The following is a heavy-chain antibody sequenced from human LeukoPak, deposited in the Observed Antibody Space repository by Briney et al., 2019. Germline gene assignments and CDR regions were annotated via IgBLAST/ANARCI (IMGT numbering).Heavy chain of an antibody. V-gene: IGHV4-39*07. J-gene: IGHJ4*02. Sequence: SETLSLTCTVSGGSISSSSYYWGWIRQPPGKGLEWIGSIYYSGSTYYNPSLKSRVTISVDTSKNQFSLKLSPVTAADTAVYYCAAYYYDSSGYYPLGYWGQGTLVTVSS. D-gene: IGHD3-22*01. CDR2: IYYSGST. CDR3: AAYYYDSSGYYPLGY. CDR1: GGSISSSSYY.